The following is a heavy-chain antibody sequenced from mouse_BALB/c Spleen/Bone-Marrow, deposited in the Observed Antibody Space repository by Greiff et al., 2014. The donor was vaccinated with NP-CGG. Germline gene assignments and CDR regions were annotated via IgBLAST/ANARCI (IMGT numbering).Heavy chain of an antibody. Sequence: VQRVESGAELAKPGASVKMSCKASGYTFTSYWMHWVKQRPGQGLEWIGYISPSSGYTDYNQKFKDKATLTADKSSSTAYMQLSSLTSEDSAVYYCARGGYYYGPYYYAMDYWGQGTSVTVSS. CDR2: ISPSSGYT. V-gene: IGHV1-7*01. CDR1: GYTFTSYW. J-gene: IGHJ4*01. D-gene: IGHD1-1*01. CDR3: ARGGYYYGPYYYAMDY.